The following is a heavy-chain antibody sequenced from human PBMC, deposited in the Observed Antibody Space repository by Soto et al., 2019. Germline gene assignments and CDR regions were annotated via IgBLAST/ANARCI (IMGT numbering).Heavy chain of an antibody. V-gene: IGHV2-5*01. Sequence: QITLKESGPTLVKPPQTLTLTCTFSGFSLSTSGVGVGWIRQPPGKALEWLALIYWSDEKRYSPSLSSRLTITKDTSKNQVVLTMTNMDPVDTATYYCAHRRGADYKGCFHYWGQGTLVTVSS. CDR3: AHRRGADYKGCFHY. CDR2: IYWSDEK. CDR1: GFSLSTSGVG. D-gene: IGHD4-4*01. J-gene: IGHJ4*02.